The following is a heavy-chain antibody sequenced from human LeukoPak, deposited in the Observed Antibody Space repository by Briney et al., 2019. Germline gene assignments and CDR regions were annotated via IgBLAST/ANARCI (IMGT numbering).Heavy chain of an antibody. CDR1: GFTFSSYA. Sequence: PGGSLRLSCAASGFTFSSYAMSWVRQAPGKGLEWVSVISGSGGSTYYADSVKGRFTISRDNSKNTLYLQMNSLRAEDTAVYYCAKSIGSGSYYGGDYWGQGTPVTVSS. V-gene: IGHV3-23*01. CDR2: ISGSGGST. D-gene: IGHD3-22*01. J-gene: IGHJ4*02. CDR3: AKSIGSGSYYGGDY.